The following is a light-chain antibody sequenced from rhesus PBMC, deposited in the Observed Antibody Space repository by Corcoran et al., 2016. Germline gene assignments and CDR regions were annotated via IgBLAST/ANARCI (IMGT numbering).Light chain of an antibody. Sequence: DIQMTQSPSSLSATVGDRVTITCRASENVNNHLTWYQQKTGKAPKLLIYKASTFQSGVPSRFSGSGYGTDVTFTSSSLQPEDVATYYCQHGYGTPRTFGQGTKVEIK. J-gene: IGKJ1*01. CDR2: KAS. V-gene: IGKV1-74*01. CDR1: ENVNNH. CDR3: QHGYGTPRT.